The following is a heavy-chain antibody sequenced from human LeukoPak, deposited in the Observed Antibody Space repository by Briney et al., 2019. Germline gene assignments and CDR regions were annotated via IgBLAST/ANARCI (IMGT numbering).Heavy chain of an antibody. CDR1: GYTFTGYY. Sequence: ASVKVSCKTSGYTFTGYYMHWVRQAPGQGLEWMGWMNPNSGGSNYAQRFQGRVTMTRDTSIGTAYMELRSLTSDDTALYYCARTVPGEPFDYWGQGTLVTVSS. D-gene: IGHD6-19*01. CDR2: MNPNSGGS. V-gene: IGHV1-2*02. J-gene: IGHJ4*02. CDR3: ARTVPGEPFDY.